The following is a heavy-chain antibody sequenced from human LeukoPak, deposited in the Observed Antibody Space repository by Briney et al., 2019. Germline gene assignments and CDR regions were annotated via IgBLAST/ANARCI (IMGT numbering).Heavy chain of an antibody. D-gene: IGHD6-6*01. J-gene: IGHJ4*02. Sequence: ASVKVSCKVSGYTLTELSMHWVRQAPGKGLEWMGGFDPEDGETIYAQKFQGRVTMTEDTSTDTAYMELSRLRSDDTAVYYCARVEQYSKKRIRDWEYDYWGQGTLVTVSS. CDR2: FDPEDGET. V-gene: IGHV1-24*01. CDR1: GYTLTELS. CDR3: ARVEQYSKKRIRDWEYDY.